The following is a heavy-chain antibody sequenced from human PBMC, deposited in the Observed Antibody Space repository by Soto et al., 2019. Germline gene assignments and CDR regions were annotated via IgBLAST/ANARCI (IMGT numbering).Heavy chain of an antibody. V-gene: IGHV2-5*02. J-gene: IGHJ3*01. CDR1: GFSLATTGVG. CDR2: VYWDDDT. CDR3: AHVTMTYGGTVGDEAFDV. Sequence: QITLKESGPTEVKPTETLALTCTFSGFSLATTGVGVGWVRQPPGGALEWIAVVYWDDDTRYNPSLETRLTLTKDPPKNQVALTMTDMDLVDTATFYCAHVTMTYGGTVGDEAFDVWGQGAVVTVSS. D-gene: IGHD3-16*01.